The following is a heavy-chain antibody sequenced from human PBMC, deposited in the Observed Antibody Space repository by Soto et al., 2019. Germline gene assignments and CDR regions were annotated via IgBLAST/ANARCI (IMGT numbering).Heavy chain of an antibody. Sequence: SETLSLTCTVSGGSISSSSYYWGWIRQPPGKGLEWFGSIYYSGSTYYNPSLKSRVTISVDTSKNQFSLKLSSVTAADTAVYYCARLVVVVAANWFDPWGQGTLVTVSS. V-gene: IGHV4-39*01. D-gene: IGHD2-15*01. CDR1: GGSISSSSYY. J-gene: IGHJ5*02. CDR3: ARLVVVVAANWFDP. CDR2: IYYSGST.